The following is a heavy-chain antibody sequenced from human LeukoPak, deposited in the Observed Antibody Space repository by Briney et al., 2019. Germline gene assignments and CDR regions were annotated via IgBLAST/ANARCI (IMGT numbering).Heavy chain of an antibody. CDR2: ISGSGGST. D-gene: IGHD5-12*01. CDR1: GFTFSSHS. Sequence: GGSLRLSCAASGFTFSSHSMSWVRQAPGKGLEWVSAISGSGGSTYYADSVKGRFTISRDNSKNTLYLQMNSLRAEDTAVYYCAKDSMNNSGYESWGQGTLVTVSS. V-gene: IGHV3-23*01. CDR3: AKDSMNNSGYES. J-gene: IGHJ4*02.